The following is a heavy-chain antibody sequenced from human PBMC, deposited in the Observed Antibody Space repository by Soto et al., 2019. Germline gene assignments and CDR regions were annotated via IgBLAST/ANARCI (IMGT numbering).Heavy chain of an antibody. V-gene: IGHV3-15*01. J-gene: IGHJ5*02. D-gene: IGHD3-10*01. CDR1: GFTFNKAW. CDR2: SKSYRAGGST. Sequence: GGSLRLSCAASGFTFNKAWMSWARQVPGKGLEWVGRSKSYRAGGSTDYAVSVEGRFTLSRDDSDNMLYLQMDNLKTEDTAIYFCTTDRGESAIPRFASWGQGTLVTVSS. CDR3: TTDRGESAIPRFAS.